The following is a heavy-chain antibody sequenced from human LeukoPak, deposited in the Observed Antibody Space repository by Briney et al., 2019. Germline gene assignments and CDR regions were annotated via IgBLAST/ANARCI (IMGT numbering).Heavy chain of an antibody. Sequence: GGSLRLSCAASGLTFSNTWMNWVRQAPGKGLEWVGRIKSKPDGGTAEYAAPVKGRFIISGDDSKNTLYLQMNSLKTEDTAVYYCTTQDVIAAAIRYFYYGMDVWGQGTTVTVSS. D-gene: IGHD2-2*02. CDR3: TTQDVIAAAIRYFYYGMDV. V-gene: IGHV3-15*01. CDR1: GLTFSNTW. J-gene: IGHJ6*02. CDR2: IKSKPDGGTA.